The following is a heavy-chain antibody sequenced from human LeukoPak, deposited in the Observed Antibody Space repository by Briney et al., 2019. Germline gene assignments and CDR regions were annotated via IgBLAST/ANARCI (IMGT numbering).Heavy chain of an antibody. D-gene: IGHD3-22*01. V-gene: IGHV3-30*03. CDR2: ISYDGRDK. Sequence: PGGSLRLSCAASGFTFSSYGMQWVRQAPGKGLEWVAIISYDGRDKFYEDSVKGRFTISRDYSKNTLYLQMNSLRAEDTAVYYCARDRWYYYDNSDYYHDAFDIWGQGTMVTVSS. J-gene: IGHJ3*02. CDR1: GFTFSSYG. CDR3: ARDRWYYYDNSDYYHDAFDI.